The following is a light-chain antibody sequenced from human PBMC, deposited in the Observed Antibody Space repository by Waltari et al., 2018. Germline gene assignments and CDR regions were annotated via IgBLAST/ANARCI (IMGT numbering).Light chain of an antibody. J-gene: IGKJ1*01. CDR1: QSVSSS. Sequence: EIVMTQSPATLSLSPGERATLSCRASQSVSSSLAWYQQKPGQAPRLLIYGASSRATGIPDRFSGSGSGTEFTLTISSLEPEEVAVYYCQQNSNWPWTFGQGTKVEIK. CDR2: GAS. CDR3: QQNSNWPWT. V-gene: IGKV3D-15*01.